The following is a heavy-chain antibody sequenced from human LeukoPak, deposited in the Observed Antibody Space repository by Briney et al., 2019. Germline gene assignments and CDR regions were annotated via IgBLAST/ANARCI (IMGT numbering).Heavy chain of an antibody. J-gene: IGHJ6*02. CDR3: ATVLNSGSYYYYGLDV. V-gene: IGHV3-15*07. D-gene: IGHD1-26*01. CDR2: VKSKTDGGTT. Sequence: PGGSLRLSCAASGFTFTNAWMTWVRQSPGKGLEWVGHVKSKTDGGTTHYAAPVKGRFSISRDDSNNTVFLQLNSLKSEDTAVYLCATVLNSGSYYYYGLDVWGQGTTVTVSS. CDR1: GFTFTNAW.